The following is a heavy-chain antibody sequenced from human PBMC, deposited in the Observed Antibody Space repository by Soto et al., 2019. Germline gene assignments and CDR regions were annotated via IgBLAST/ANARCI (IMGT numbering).Heavy chain of an antibody. CDR1: GGSISSYY. CDR3: ARGLSYYYGSGDAGYFDY. V-gene: IGHV4-59*01. CDR2: IYYSGST. D-gene: IGHD3-10*01. J-gene: IGHJ4*02. Sequence: QVQLQESGPGLVKPSETLSLTCTVSGGSISSYYWSWIRQPPGKGLEWIGDIYYSGSTNYNPSLNSRVTISVDTSKNQFSLKLSSVTAADTAVYYCARGLSYYYGSGDAGYFDYWGQGTLVTVSS.